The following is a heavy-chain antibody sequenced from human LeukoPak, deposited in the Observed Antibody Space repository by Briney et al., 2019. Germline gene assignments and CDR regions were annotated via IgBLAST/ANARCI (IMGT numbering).Heavy chain of an antibody. J-gene: IGHJ4*02. Sequence: GSLRLSCAASGFTFGNYWMHWVRQAPGKGLVWVSRIHSDGSSPIYADSVKGRFTISRDNAKNTLYLQMNSLRDEDTAVYYCAGDEGEQWQPLDYWGQGTLVTVSS. CDR1: GFTFGNYW. CDR3: AGDEGEQWQPLDY. V-gene: IGHV3-74*01. D-gene: IGHD6-19*01. CDR2: IHSDGSSP.